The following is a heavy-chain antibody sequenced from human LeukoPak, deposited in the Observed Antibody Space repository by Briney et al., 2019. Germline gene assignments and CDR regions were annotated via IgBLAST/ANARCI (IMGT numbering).Heavy chain of an antibody. Sequence: GGSLRLSCAASGFTFSSHWVSWVRQAPGRGLEWVANIKQEGSQKYYVDSVKGRFTISRDNAKNSLYLQVNSLRAEDTAVYYCARVRRYNWNDGRDAFDIWGQGTMVTVSS. CDR2: IKQEGSQK. V-gene: IGHV3-7*01. D-gene: IGHD1-1*01. CDR3: ARVRRYNWNDGRDAFDI. CDR1: GFTFSSHW. J-gene: IGHJ3*02.